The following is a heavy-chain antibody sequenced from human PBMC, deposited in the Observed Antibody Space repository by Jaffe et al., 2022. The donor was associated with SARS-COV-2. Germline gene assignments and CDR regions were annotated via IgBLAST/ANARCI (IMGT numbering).Heavy chain of an antibody. CDR1: GLTFSASA. Sequence: EVQLVESGGGLVQPGGSLKLSCAASGLTFSASAMHWVRQASGKGLEWVGRIMSTGNNYATTYSASVKGRFTISREDSKNTAYLQMDSLKKEDTAVYYCTTLGAYALGVGFQYWGQGTLVTVSS. CDR2: IMSTGNNYAT. J-gene: IGHJ1*01. CDR3: TTLGAYALGVGFQY. D-gene: IGHD3-16*01. V-gene: IGHV3-73*02.